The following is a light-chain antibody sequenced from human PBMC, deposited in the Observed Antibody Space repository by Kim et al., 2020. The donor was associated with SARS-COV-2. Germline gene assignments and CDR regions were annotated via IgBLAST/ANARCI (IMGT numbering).Light chain of an antibody. CDR1: QSISTY. CDR3: QQSYSTPQT. V-gene: IGKV1-39*01. Sequence: SASVGDRVTITCRASQSISTYLNWYQQRPGNAPKLLMYSASNLQSGVPSRFSGSGSGTYFTLTISSLQPEDFAIYYCQQSYSTPQTFGQVTKLEI. J-gene: IGKJ2*01. CDR2: SAS.